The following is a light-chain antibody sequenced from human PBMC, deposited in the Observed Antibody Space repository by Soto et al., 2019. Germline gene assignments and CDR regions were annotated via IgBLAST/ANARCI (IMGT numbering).Light chain of an antibody. V-gene: IGKV1-5*03. Sequence: DIQMTQSPSTLSASVGDRVTITCLASQSISSWLAWYQQKPGKAPNLLIYKASSLESGVPSRFSGSVSGTEFTLTISSLHPDDFATYYCQQYNSYPLTFGGGTKVEIK. CDR3: QQYNSYPLT. J-gene: IGKJ4*01. CDR1: QSISSW. CDR2: KAS.